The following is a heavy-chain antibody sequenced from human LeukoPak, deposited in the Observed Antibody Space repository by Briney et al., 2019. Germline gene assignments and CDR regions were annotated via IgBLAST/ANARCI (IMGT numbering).Heavy chain of an antibody. V-gene: IGHV3-30*02. CDR2: IRYDGSNK. CDR3: AKEKNSYSSSSGQGY. CDR1: GFTFSSYG. Sequence: GGSLRLSCAASGFTFSSYGMHWVRQAPGKGLEWVAFIRYDGSNKYYADSVKGRLTISRDNSKNTLYLQMTSLRGDDTAVYYCAKEKNSYSSSSGQGYWGQGALVTVSS. J-gene: IGHJ4*02. D-gene: IGHD6-6*01.